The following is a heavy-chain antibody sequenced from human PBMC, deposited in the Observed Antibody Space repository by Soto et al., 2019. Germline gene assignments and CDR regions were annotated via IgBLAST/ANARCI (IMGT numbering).Heavy chain of an antibody. CDR3: ARAALDTALHPIAY. CDR1: GGTFSSYA. Sequence: QVQLVQSGAEVKKPGSSVKVSCKASGGTFSSYAISWVRQAPGQGLEWMGGIIPIFGTANYAQKFQGRVTITADESRSTAYIAGTNLRSAATVAYYCARAALDTALHPIAYWGRGTLVTF. CDR2: IIPIFGTA. D-gene: IGHD5-18*01. J-gene: IGHJ4*02. V-gene: IGHV1-69*01.